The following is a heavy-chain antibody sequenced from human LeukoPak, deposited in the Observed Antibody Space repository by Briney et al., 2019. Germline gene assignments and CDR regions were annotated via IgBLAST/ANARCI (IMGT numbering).Heavy chain of an antibody. CDR2: MNPNSGNT. D-gene: IGHD3-10*01. CDR3: ASSITMVQGGYDAFDI. J-gene: IGHJ3*02. CDR1: GYTFTSYD. Sequence: ASVKVSCKASGYTFTSYDINWVRQATGQGLEWMGWMNPNSGNTGYAQKFQGRVTMTRNTSISTAYMELSSLRSEDTAVYYCASSITMVQGGYDAFDIWGQGTMVTVSS. V-gene: IGHV1-8*01.